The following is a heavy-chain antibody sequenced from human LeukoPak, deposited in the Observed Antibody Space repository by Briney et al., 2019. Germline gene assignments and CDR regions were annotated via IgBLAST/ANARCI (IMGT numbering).Heavy chain of an antibody. V-gene: IGHV3-11*05. Sequence: GGSLRLSCAASAFTSSDYYMSWLRQAPGKGLEWLSYISTTSSYTDYADSVRGRFTISRDNAKNLLYLQMNSLRPEDTAVYYCARDWYCSSSICYTDRNWFDPWGQGTLVTVSS. CDR3: ARDWYCSSSICYTDRNWFDP. CDR2: ISTTSSYT. CDR1: AFTSSDYY. J-gene: IGHJ5*02. D-gene: IGHD2-2*02.